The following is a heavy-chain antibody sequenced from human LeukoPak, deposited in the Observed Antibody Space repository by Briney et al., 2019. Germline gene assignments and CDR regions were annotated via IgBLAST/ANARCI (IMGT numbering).Heavy chain of an antibody. V-gene: IGHV4-38-2*01. Sequence: PSETLSLTCAVSGYSISSGYYWGWIRQPPGKGLEWIGSIYHSGSTYYNPSLRSRVTISVDTAKNQFSLKLSSVTAADTAVYYCARAVYYYDSSGYPYWYFDLWGRGTLVTVSS. D-gene: IGHD3-22*01. CDR2: IYHSGST. CDR1: GYSISSGYY. J-gene: IGHJ2*01. CDR3: ARAVYYYDSSGYPYWYFDL.